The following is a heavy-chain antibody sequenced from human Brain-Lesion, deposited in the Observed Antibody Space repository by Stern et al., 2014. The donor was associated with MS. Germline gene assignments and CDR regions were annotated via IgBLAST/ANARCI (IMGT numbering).Heavy chain of an antibody. D-gene: IGHD3-16*02. Sequence: EDQLVESGGGFVQPGGSLRLSCAASGFRFSSYAMSWVRQTPGKGLEWVSGISGSGGSTYYAASVKGRFTISRDKSKNTLFLQMNSLRAEDTAVYYCAKGVWGSYLNAFDMWGQGTMVTVSS. CDR2: ISGSGGST. CDR1: GFRFSSYA. V-gene: IGHV3-23*04. CDR3: AKGVWGSYLNAFDM. J-gene: IGHJ3*02.